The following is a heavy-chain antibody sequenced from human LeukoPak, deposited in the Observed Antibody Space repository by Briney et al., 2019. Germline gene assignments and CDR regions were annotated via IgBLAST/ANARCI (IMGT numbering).Heavy chain of an antibody. CDR3: AKGRSPYYSDTTGYNID. D-gene: IGHD3-22*01. CDR1: GFTFSNYA. V-gene: IGHV3-23*01. J-gene: IGHJ4*02. CDR2: ISGSGGST. Sequence: GGSLTLSCTASGFTFSNYAMSWVRQAPGKGLEWVSAISGSGGSTYYVDSLEGRFSISRDNSKNTLSLQLNSLRAEDTAVYFCAKGRSPYYSDTTGYNIDWGQGTLVTVSS.